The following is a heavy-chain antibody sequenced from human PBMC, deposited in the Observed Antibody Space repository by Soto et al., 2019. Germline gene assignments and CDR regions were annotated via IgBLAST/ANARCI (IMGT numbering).Heavy chain of an antibody. J-gene: IGHJ6*03. CDR3: ARGLVMTTVTNYYYYYYMDV. CDR1: EYAFTVFD. CDR2: INTKSGNT. Sequence: VSVRVSSKASEYAFTVFDINWVRQAPGQGLDWMGWINTKSGNTGYAQKFQGRVTMTRNTSISTAYMKLSSLRSEDTAAYYCARGLVMTTVTNYYYYYYMDVWGKGTTVTVSS. D-gene: IGHD4-17*01. V-gene: IGHV1-8*01.